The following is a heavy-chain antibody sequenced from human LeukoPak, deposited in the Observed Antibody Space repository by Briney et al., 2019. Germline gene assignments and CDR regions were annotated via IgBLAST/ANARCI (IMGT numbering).Heavy chain of an antibody. Sequence: PGGSLRLSCAASGFSFSSDWMTWVRQAPGKGLEWVANLKQDGSEKYYVDSVKGRFTISRDNAKNSLFLQMNSLRAEDTAVYYCSRDRYSSKWGQGTLVTVSS. J-gene: IGHJ1*01. CDR2: LKQDGSEK. D-gene: IGHD6-19*01. CDR1: GFSFSSDW. CDR3: SRDRYSSK. V-gene: IGHV3-7*01.